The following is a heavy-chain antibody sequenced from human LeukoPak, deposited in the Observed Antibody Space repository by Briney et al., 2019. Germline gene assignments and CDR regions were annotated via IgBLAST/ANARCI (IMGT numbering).Heavy chain of an antibody. CDR1: GGSISSYY. CDR2: IYYSGST. J-gene: IGHJ4*02. V-gene: IGHV4-59*01. D-gene: IGHD6-19*01. CDR3: ARDSGGWYFYFDY. Sequence: SETLSLTCTVSGGSISSYYWSWIRQPPGKGLEWIGHIYYSGSTNYNPPLKSRVTISVDTSKNQFSLKLSSVTAADTAVYYCARDSGGWYFYFDYWGQGTLVTVSS.